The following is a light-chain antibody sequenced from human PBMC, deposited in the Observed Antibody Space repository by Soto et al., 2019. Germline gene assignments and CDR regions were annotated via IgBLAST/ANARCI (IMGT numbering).Light chain of an antibody. Sequence: QSALTQPRSVSGSPGQSVTISCTGTRTDLGAYNYVSWYQQHPGKAPKLMIYDVSKRPSGVPDRFSGSKSGNTASLTISGLQAEDEADYYCWSYACSYTSVFGGGTKVTVL. J-gene: IGLJ3*02. V-gene: IGLV2-11*01. CDR3: WSYACSYTSV. CDR2: DVS. CDR1: RTDLGAYNY.